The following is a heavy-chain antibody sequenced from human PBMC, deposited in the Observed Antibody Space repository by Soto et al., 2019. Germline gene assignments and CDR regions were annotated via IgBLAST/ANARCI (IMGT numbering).Heavy chain of an antibody. V-gene: IGHV3-23*01. J-gene: IGHJ3*02. D-gene: IGHD3-3*01. CDR2: ISGSGFST. Sequence: PGGSLRLSCAASGFTFNTYAMSWVRQAPGQGLEWVSAISGSGFSTYYADSVKGRFSISSDSSKNTLFLQMNSLRADDTAVYFWATFPFGRPFDTWGQGTMVTVSS. CDR3: ATFPFGRPFDT. CDR1: GFTFNTYA.